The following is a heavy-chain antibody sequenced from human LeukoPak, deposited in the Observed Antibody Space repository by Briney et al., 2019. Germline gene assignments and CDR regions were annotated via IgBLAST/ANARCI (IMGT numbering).Heavy chain of an antibody. Sequence: ASVKVSCKASGYTFTGYYMHWVRQAPGQGLEWVGWINPNSGGTNYAQKFQGWVTMTRDTSISTAYMELSRLRSDDTAVYYCARVDSSGWYLGGAFDIWGQGTMVTVSS. CDR2: INPNSGGT. CDR3: ARVDSSGWYLGGAFDI. V-gene: IGHV1-2*04. J-gene: IGHJ3*02. CDR1: GYTFTGYY. D-gene: IGHD6-19*01.